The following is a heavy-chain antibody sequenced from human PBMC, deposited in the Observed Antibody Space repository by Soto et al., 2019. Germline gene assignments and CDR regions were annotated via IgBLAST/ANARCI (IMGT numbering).Heavy chain of an antibody. J-gene: IGHJ4*02. CDR2: IYYSGST. CDR1: GGSISSYY. CDR3: ARGYGSGSYYKY. D-gene: IGHD3-10*01. V-gene: IGHV4-59*12. Sequence: PSETLSLTCTVSGGSISSYYWSWIRQPPGKGLEWIGYIYYSGSTNYNPSLKSRVTISVDTSKNQFSLKLGSVTAADTAVYYCARGYGSGSYYKYWGQGTLVTVSS.